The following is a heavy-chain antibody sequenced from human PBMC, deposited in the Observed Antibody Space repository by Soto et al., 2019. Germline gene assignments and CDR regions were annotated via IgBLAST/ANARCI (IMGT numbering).Heavy chain of an antibody. D-gene: IGHD2-2*01. V-gene: IGHV3-13*01. J-gene: IGHJ6*03. Sequence: GGSLRLSCAASGFTFSTYDMHWVRQVTGKGLEWVSAIGTAGDTYYAGSVKGRFTISRENARNSLYLQMNSLRAGDTAVYYCAREGCSSTSCYGDYYYYMDVWGKGTTVTVSS. CDR1: GFTFSTYD. CDR3: AREGCSSTSCYGDYYYYMDV. CDR2: IGTAGDT.